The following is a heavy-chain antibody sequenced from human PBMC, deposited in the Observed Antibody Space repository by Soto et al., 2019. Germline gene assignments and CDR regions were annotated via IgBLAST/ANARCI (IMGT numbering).Heavy chain of an antibody. Sequence: ASVKVSCKASGYTFTSFPIHWVRQAPGQRLEWMGWINAGNGDTKYSQKFQGRVTVTRDTSASTAYMELISLRSEDTAVYYCTRAPRGENWGQGTLVTVSS. CDR1: GYTFTSFP. CDR3: TRAPRGEN. V-gene: IGHV1-3*01. J-gene: IGHJ1*01. CDR2: INAGNGDT. D-gene: IGHD2-21*01.